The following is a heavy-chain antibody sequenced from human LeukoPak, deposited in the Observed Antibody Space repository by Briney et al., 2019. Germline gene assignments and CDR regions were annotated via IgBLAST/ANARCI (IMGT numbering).Heavy chain of an antibody. D-gene: IGHD3-3*01. J-gene: IGHJ4*02. CDR2: IIPIFGTA. Sequence: ASVKVSCKASGGTFSSYAISWVRQAPGQGLEWMGRIIPIFGTANYAQKFQGRATITTDESTSTAYMELSSRRSEDTAVYYCARSGKSLEWLLLPYFDYWGQGTLVTVSS. CDR1: GGTFSSYA. V-gene: IGHV1-69*05. CDR3: ARSGKSLEWLLLPYFDY.